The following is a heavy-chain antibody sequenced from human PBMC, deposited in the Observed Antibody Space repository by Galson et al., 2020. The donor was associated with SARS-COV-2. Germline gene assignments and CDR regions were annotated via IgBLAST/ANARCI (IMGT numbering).Heavy chain of an antibody. Sequence: AGGSLRLSCVASGFTFSAAPMNWVRQAPGKGLEWVSSIDSSERHIFYSRAMKGRFTISRDNAKNSLFLQMNNLRGEDSGVYYCARDIRFNWDGTPFLDLWGQGALVTVSS. CDR2: IDSSERHI. CDR3: ARDIRFNWDGTPFLDL. D-gene: IGHD1-1*01. V-gene: IGHV3-21*01. J-gene: IGHJ4*02. CDR1: GFTFSAAP.